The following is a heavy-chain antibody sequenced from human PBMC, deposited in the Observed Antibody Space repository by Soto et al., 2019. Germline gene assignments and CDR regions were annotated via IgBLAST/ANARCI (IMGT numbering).Heavy chain of an antibody. CDR2: ISGSGGST. J-gene: IGHJ4*02. V-gene: IGHV3-23*01. CDR1: GVTFSSYA. CDR3: ALGRGWYVMDYFDY. D-gene: IGHD6-19*01. Sequence: PGGSLRLSCAASGVTFSSYAMSWVRQAPGKGLKWVSAISGSGGSTYYADSVKGRFTISRDNSKNTLYLQMNSLRAEDTAVYYCALGRGWYVMDYFDYWGQGTLVTVSS.